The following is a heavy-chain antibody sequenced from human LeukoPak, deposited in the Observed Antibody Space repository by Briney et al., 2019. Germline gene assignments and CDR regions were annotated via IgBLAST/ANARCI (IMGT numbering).Heavy chain of an antibody. V-gene: IGHV1-69*05. CDR2: IIPIFGTA. Sequence: SVKVSCKASGGTFTSYAISWVRQAPGQGLEWMGGIIPIFGTANYAQKFQGRVTITTDESTSTAYMELSSLRSADTAVYYCARDLGQPYFDYWGQGTLVTVSS. CDR3: ARDLGQPYFDY. CDR1: GGTFTSYA. D-gene: IGHD6-13*01. J-gene: IGHJ4*02.